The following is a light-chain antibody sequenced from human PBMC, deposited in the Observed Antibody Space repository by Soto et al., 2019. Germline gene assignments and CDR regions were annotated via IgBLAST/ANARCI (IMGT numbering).Light chain of an antibody. CDR2: EVS. V-gene: IGLV2-8*02. CDR1: STDLGGYNY. CDR3: SSYAGSNNYYV. J-gene: IGLJ1*01. Sequence: ALNSASSGFRAPCQVVAIFRTGTSTDLGGYNYVSWYQLHPGKPPKLMIYEVSKRPSGVPDRFSRFKSGNTASLTVSGLQAEDEADYYCSSYAGSNNYYVFGTGTKVTV.